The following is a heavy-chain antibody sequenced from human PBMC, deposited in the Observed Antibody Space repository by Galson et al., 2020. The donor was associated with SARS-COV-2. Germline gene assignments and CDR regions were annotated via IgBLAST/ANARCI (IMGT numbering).Heavy chain of an antibody. CDR1: GGSFSGYY. CDR2: INHSGST. J-gene: IGHJ4*02. D-gene: IGHD2-2*01. Sequence: SETLSLTCAVYGGSFSGYYWSWIRQPPGKGLEWIGEINHSGSTNYNPSLKSRVTISVDTSKNQFSLKLSSVTAADTAVYYCARKQRSTVVVPAAISRAIAARPDYFDYWGQGTLVTVSS. V-gene: IGHV4-34*01. CDR3: ARKQRSTVVVPAAISRAIAARPDYFDY.